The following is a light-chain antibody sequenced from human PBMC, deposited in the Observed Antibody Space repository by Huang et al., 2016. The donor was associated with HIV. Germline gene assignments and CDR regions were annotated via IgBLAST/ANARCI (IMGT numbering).Light chain of an antibody. CDR3: QQRRNWPPYT. CDR2: AAS. CDR1: QGVSSS. V-gene: IGKV3-11*01. J-gene: IGKJ2*01. Sequence: EVVLTQSPATLSLSPGARATLSCRASQGVSSSVAWYQQKPGQAPRLLIYAASVRATGIPARFSGSASGTDFTLTISSLEPEDFAVYYCQQRRNWPPYTFGQGTKLEIK.